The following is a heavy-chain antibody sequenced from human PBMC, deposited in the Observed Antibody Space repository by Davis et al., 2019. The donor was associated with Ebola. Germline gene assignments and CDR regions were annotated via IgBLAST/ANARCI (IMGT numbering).Heavy chain of an antibody. D-gene: IGHD2-8*01. V-gene: IGHV4-4*02. Sequence: PSETLSLTCAVSGASTSRSHWRSGVRQTPGKGLEWIGEIFHSGSTIYNPSLESRVTISVDKSKNQFSLNLTSVTAADTAVYYCAREYFRYYYMDVWGRGTTVTVSS. CDR1: GASTSRSHW. CDR3: AREYFRYYYMDV. CDR2: IFHSGST. J-gene: IGHJ6*03.